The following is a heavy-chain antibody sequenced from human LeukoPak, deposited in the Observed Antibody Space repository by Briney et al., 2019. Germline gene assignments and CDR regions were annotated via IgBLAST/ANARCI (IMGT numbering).Heavy chain of an antibody. Sequence: SSETLSLTCTVSGGSISSSSYYWGWIRQPPGKGLEWIGSIYYSGSTYYNPSLKSRVTISVDTSKNQFSLKLSSVTAADTAVYYCARHRTVVTLHIFDYWGQGTLVTVSS. J-gene: IGHJ4*02. V-gene: IGHV4-39*01. CDR3: ARHRTVVTLHIFDY. CDR2: IYYSGST. D-gene: IGHD4-23*01. CDR1: GGSISSSSYY.